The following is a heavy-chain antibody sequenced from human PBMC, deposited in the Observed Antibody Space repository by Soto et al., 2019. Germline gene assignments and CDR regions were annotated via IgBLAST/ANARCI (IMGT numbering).Heavy chain of an antibody. CDR3: SRRFCYNDRCPKRGHDL. CDR2: IWNDGSKI. V-gene: IGHV3-33*01. Sequence: QEQLVESGGGVVQPGRSLRLSCAASGFTLSGYGMHWVRQAPGKGLEWMAHIWNDGSKIYYADSVKGRFTVSRDNSKNIPVKQMGALDTAEKDFEHLSRRFCYNDRCPKRGHDLWGQGTLVTVSS. D-gene: IGHD1-26*01. CDR1: GFTLSGYG. J-gene: IGHJ5*02.